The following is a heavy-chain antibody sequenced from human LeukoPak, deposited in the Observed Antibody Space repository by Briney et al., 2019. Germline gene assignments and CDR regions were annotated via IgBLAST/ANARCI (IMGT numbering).Heavy chain of an antibody. CDR2: IYYSGST. D-gene: IGHD1-1*01. J-gene: IGHJ4*02. V-gene: IGHV4-59*01. CDR3: ASLNWNDRDY. CDR1: GGSISSYY. Sequence: SETLSLTCTGSGGSISSYYWSWIRQPPGKGLEWIGYIYYSGSTNYNPSLKSRVTISVDTSKNQFSLKLSSVTAADTAVYYCASLNWNDRDYWGQGTLVTVSS.